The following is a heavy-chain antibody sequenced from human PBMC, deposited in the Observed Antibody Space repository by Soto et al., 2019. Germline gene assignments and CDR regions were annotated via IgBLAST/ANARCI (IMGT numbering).Heavy chain of an antibody. CDR3: ARDDLITMVRGVMSWFDP. D-gene: IGHD3-10*01. V-gene: IGHV4-4*07. J-gene: IGHJ5*02. CDR2: IYTSGST. CDR1: GYSISSGYY. Sequence: SETLSLTCAVSGYSISSGYYWGWIRQPAGKGLEWIGRIYTSGSTNYNPSLKSRVTMSVDTSKNQFSLKLSSVTAADTAVYYCARDDLITMVRGVMSWFDPWGQGTLVTVSS.